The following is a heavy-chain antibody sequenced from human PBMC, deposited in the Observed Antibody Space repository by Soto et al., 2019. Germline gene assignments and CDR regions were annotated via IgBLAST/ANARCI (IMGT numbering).Heavy chain of an antibody. Sequence: SETLSLTCAVYGGSFSGYYWSWIRQPPGKGLEWIGEINHSGSTNYNPSLKSRVTISVDTSKNQFSLRLSSVTAADTAVYYCARGDWACGMDVWGQGTTVTVSS. CDR1: GGSFSGYY. V-gene: IGHV4-34*01. CDR3: ARGDWACGMDV. D-gene: IGHD2-21*01. J-gene: IGHJ6*02. CDR2: INHSGST.